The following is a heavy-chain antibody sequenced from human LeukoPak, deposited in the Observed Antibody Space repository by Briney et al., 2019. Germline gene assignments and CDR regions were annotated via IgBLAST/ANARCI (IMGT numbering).Heavy chain of an antibody. V-gene: IGHV3-7*01. CDR3: ARSDC. J-gene: IGHJ4*02. CDR1: GFSFSSYW. Sequence: GGSLRLSCTASGFSFSSYWMNWVRQAPGKGLEWVANINPHGSEKNYVDSVKGRFTISRDRTKNSLYLQMNNLRAEDTAVYYCARSDCWGQGILVTVSS. CDR2: INPHGSEK.